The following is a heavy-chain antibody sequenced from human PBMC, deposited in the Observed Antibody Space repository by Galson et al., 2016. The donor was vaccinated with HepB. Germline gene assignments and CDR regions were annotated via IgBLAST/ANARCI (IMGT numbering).Heavy chain of an antibody. CDR2: IYPGDSDT. Sequence: QSGAEVKKPGESLKISCQGSGYNFNSKWIGWVRQKPGKGLEWMGVIYPGDSDTRYSPSFEGQVTISADKSTNTSYLQSSSLKASDTAMYYCSMEKPHCSGGTCYSVAFDIWGQGTLVTVSS. J-gene: IGHJ4*02. CDR1: GYNFNSKW. CDR3: SMEKPHCSGGTCYSVAFDI. D-gene: IGHD2-15*01. V-gene: IGHV5-51*01.